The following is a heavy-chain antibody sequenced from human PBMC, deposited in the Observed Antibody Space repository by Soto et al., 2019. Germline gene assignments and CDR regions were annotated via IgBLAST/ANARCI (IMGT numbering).Heavy chain of an antibody. V-gene: IGHV3-23*01. CDR2: ISGSGGST. D-gene: IGHD3-10*01. CDR1: GFTFSSYA. CDR3: AKDPTYYYGSGSSNWFDP. J-gene: IGHJ5*02. Sequence: EVQLLESGGGLVQPGGSLRLSCAASGFTFSSYAMSWVRQAPGKGLEWVSAISGSGGSTYYADSVKGRFTISRDNSKNTLYLQMNSLRAEDTAVYYCAKDPTYYYGSGSSNWFDPWGQGTLVTVSS.